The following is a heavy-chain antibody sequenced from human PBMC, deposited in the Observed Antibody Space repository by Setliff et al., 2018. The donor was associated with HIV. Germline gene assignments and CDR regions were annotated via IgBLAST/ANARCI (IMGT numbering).Heavy chain of an antibody. CDR2: IIPIIGTT. Sequence: SVKVSCKASGGTLNSHAINWVRQAPGQGLEWMGGIIPIIGTTNYAQRFQGRVTITADESTSTAYMQLSSLRPEDTAVYFCAREGNCYYDITGYTRDAFDIWGQGTMVTVSS. CDR3: AREGNCYYDITGYTRDAFDI. V-gene: IGHV1-69*13. CDR1: GGTLNSHA. J-gene: IGHJ3*02. D-gene: IGHD3-22*01.